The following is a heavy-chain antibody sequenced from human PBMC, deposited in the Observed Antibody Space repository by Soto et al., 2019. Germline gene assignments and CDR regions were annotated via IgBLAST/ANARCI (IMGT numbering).Heavy chain of an antibody. J-gene: IGHJ4*02. CDR1: GGSFSGYY. D-gene: IGHD3-10*01. V-gene: IGHV4-34*01. Sequence: QVQLQQWGAGLLKPSETLSLTCAVYGGSFSGYYWSWIRQPPGKGLEWLGEINHSGSTNYNPSLTSRVTISVDTSKNQFSLKLGSVTAADTAVYYCARGRHYYYGSGRAFDYWGQGTLVTVSS. CDR3: ARGRHYYYGSGRAFDY. CDR2: INHSGST.